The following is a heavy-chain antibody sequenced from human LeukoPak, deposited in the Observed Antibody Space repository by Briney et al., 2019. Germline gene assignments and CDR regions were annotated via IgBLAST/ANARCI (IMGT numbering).Heavy chain of an antibody. CDR1: GFTFSSYE. Sequence: GGSLRLSCAASGFTFSSYEMNWVRQAPGKGLEWVSAISGSGGSTYYADSVKGRFTISRDNSKNTLYLQMNSLRVEDTAIYYCAKDLLKTYGSGSYYKGGYYFEHWGQGTLVTVSS. V-gene: IGHV3-23*01. D-gene: IGHD3-10*01. J-gene: IGHJ4*02. CDR2: ISGSGGST. CDR3: AKDLLKTYGSGSYYKGGYYFEH.